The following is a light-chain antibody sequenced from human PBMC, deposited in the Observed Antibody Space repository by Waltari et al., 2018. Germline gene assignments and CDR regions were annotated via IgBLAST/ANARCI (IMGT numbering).Light chain of an antibody. V-gene: IGLV4-69*01. Sequence: QVVLTQSPSASASLGASVKLSCTPRSGYGHVAIARHQHQPEKGPRYLMKLNSDGSHTRGDGIPDRFSGSSSGAERYLTISSLQSEDEADDYCQTWGTGTYWVVGGGTKLTVL. CDR1: SGYGHVA. J-gene: IGLJ3*02. CDR3: QTWGTGTYWV. CDR2: LNSDGSH.